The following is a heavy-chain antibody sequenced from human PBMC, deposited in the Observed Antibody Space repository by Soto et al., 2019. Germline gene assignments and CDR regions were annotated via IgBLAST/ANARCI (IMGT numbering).Heavy chain of an antibody. J-gene: IGHJ3*02. CDR2: INAGNGDT. CDR1: GYTFTSYP. V-gene: IGHV1-3*01. CDR3: ARVIVGETGGAIDI. D-gene: IGHD1-26*01. Sequence: AYVKVSCKASGYTFTSYPMNRVRPAPGQGLEWMGWINAGNGDTYYSQKCQGRVTITRGTAAITAYMELSILRSEDTAVYHCARVIVGETGGAIDIWGQATLVTVSS.